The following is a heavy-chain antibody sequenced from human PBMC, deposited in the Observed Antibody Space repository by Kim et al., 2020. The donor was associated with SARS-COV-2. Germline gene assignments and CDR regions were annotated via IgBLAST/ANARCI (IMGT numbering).Heavy chain of an antibody. J-gene: IGHJ4*02. Sequence: SETLSLTCTVSGGSIRSGGYYWSWIRQRPGKGLEWIGYILYSGSTYYTPSLKSRVSISADTSKNQFSLMLRSVSAADTAVYYCARGTIVAYDDWGQGT. CDR2: ILYSGST. D-gene: IGHD2-15*01. V-gene: IGHV4-31*03. CDR3: ARGTIVAYDD. CDR1: GGSIRSGGYY.